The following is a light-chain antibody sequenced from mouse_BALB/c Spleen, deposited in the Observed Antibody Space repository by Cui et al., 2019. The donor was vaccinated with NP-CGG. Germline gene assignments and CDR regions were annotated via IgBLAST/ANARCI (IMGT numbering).Light chain of an antibody. CDR3: ALWYSNHWV. J-gene: IGLJ1*01. V-gene: IGLV1*01. CDR1: TGAITTSNY. Sequence: QSVVTHLHALTTSPGETVTLTCRSSTGAITTSNYANWVQEKPDHLFTGLIGGTNNRAPGVPARFSGSLIGDKAALTITGAQTEDEAIYFCALWYSNHWVFGGGTKLTVL. CDR2: GTN.